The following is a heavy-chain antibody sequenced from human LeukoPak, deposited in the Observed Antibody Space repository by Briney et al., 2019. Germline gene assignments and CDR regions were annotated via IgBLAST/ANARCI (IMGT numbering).Heavy chain of an antibody. Sequence: SETLSLTCGVYGGSFNAYYWSWIRQPPGKGLEWIGEINHSGSTNYNPSLKSRVTISLDTSKSQFSLKLSSVTAADTAVYYCARDPPYDGTDYWGQGTLVTVSS. V-gene: IGHV4-34*01. CDR1: GGSFNAYY. J-gene: IGHJ4*02. D-gene: IGHD3-22*01. CDR3: ARDPPYDGTDY. CDR2: INHSGST.